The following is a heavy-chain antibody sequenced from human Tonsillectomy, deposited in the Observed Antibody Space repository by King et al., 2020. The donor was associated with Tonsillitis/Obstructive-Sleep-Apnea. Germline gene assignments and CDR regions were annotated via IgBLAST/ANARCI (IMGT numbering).Heavy chain of an antibody. CDR2: ISYDGSNK. CDR1: GFTFSSYG. J-gene: IGHJ2*01. Sequence: VQLVESGGGVVQPGRSLRLSCAASGFTFSSYGMHWGRQAPGKGLEWVAVISYDGSNKYYAESVKGRFTISRDNSKNTLYLQMNSLRAEDTAVYYCAKGRTGVYWYFDLWGRGTLVTVSS. CDR3: AKGRTGVYWYFDL. D-gene: IGHD7-27*01. V-gene: IGHV3-30*18.